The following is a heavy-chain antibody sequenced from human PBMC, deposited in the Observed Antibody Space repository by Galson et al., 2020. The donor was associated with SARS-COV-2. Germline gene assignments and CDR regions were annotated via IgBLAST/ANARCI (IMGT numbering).Heavy chain of an antibody. CDR3: AGGLAVAGGDY. D-gene: IGHD6-19*01. Sequence: GESLKISCAASGFTFSTYAMHWVRQAPGKGLEWVTLISSDGSNKYYTDSVKGRFTISRDNSKNTLYLQMNSLRAEDTAVYYCAGGLAVAGGDYWGQGTLVTVSS. CDR2: ISSDGSNK. V-gene: IGHV3-30*04. J-gene: IGHJ4*02. CDR1: GFTFSTYA.